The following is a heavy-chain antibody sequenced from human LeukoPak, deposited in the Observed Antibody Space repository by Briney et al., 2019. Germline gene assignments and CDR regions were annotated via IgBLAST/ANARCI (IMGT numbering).Heavy chain of an antibody. D-gene: IGHD3-10*01. CDR1: GGSISSGGYY. V-gene: IGHV4-30-2*01. J-gene: IGHJ6*02. Sequence: SQTLSLTCTVSGGSISSGGYYWSWIRQPPGKGLEWIGYIYHSGSTYYNPSLKSRVTISVDRSKNQFSLKLSSVTAADTAVYYCARGFGPKAITMVRGVLSGFGMDVWGQGTTVTVSS. CDR2: IYHSGST. CDR3: ARGFGPKAITMVRGVLSGFGMDV.